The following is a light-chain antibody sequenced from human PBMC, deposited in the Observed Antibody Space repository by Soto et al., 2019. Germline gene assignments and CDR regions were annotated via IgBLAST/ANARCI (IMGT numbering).Light chain of an antibody. J-gene: IGLJ2*01. CDR2: DVS. Sequence: QSALTQPASVSGSPGQSITISCTGTTSDVGGYNYVSWYQQHPGKAPKLMIYDVSNWPSGIPSRFSGSKSGNTASLTISGLQAEDEADYYCSSYSGNSVVLFGGGTKLTVL. CDR1: TSDVGGYNY. CDR3: SSYSGNSVVL. V-gene: IGLV2-14*01.